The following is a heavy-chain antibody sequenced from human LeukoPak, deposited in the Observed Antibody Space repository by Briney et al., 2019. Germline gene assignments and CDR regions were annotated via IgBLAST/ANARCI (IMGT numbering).Heavy chain of an antibody. Sequence: PGGSLRLSCAASGLTVTDYYMHWIRQAPGKGLEWVSLIGGSASNIYYADSVKGRFTISRDNAKNSLYPQMNSLRAEDTAVYYCAKEWSAFDIWGQGTMVTVPS. V-gene: IGHV3-11*04. CDR2: IGGSASNI. D-gene: IGHD2-15*01. CDR1: GLTVTDYY. J-gene: IGHJ3*02. CDR3: AKEWSAFDI.